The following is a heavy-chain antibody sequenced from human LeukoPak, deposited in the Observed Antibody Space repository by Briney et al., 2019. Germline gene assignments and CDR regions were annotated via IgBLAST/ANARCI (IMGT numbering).Heavy chain of an antibody. J-gene: IGHJ2*01. D-gene: IGHD5-18*01. V-gene: IGHV4-39*01. CDR3: ARSGYSYGPYWYFDL. Sequence: SETLSLTCTVSGGSLSTSSYYWGWIRQPPGKGLEWIASIYYSGSTYYNSSLKSRVTISVDTSKDRFSLKVYSVTAADTAVYYCARSGYSYGPYWYFDLWGRGTLVTVSS. CDR1: GGSLSTSSYY. CDR2: IYYSGST.